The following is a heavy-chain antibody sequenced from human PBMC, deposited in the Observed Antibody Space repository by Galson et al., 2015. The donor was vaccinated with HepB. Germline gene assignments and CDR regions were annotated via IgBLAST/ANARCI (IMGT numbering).Heavy chain of an antibody. CDR2: INHSGST. CDR3: ARVGGCGGDCYSAGAFDI. Sequence: SISSSNWWSWIRQPPGKGLEWIGEINHSGSTNYNPSLKSRVTISVDTSKNQFSLKLSSVTAADTAVYYCARVGGCGGDCYSAGAFDIWSQGTMVTVSS. D-gene: IGHD2-21*01. V-gene: IGHV4-4*02. J-gene: IGHJ3*02. CDR1: SISSSNW.